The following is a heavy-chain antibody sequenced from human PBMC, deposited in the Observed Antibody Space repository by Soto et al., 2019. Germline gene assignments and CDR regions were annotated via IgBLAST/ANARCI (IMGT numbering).Heavy chain of an antibody. D-gene: IGHD3-22*01. J-gene: IGHJ6*02. Sequence: PSETLSLTCAVYGGSFSGYYWSWIRQPPGKGLEWIGEINHSGSTNYNPSLKSRVTISVDTSKNQFSLKLSSVTAADTAVYYYARGYRDSSGYYYVGYYYGMDVWGQGTTVTVSS. CDR2: INHSGST. V-gene: IGHV4-34*01. CDR1: GGSFSGYY. CDR3: ARGYRDSSGYYYVGYYYGMDV.